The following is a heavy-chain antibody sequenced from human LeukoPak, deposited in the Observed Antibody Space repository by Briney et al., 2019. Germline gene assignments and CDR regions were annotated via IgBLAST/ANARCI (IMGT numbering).Heavy chain of an antibody. J-gene: IGHJ4*02. V-gene: IGHV3-49*04. Sequence: PGGSLRLSCTTSGFTFSNYPMSWVRQAPGKGLEWLALLGSTAYGGTTKYAASVKDRFTISRDDSKSIAYLQMNSLKTEDTAVYYCTRPYYDYLTGYYSDYWGQGTLVTVSS. D-gene: IGHD3-9*01. CDR3: TRPYYDYLTGYYSDY. CDR2: LGSTAYGGTT. CDR1: GFTFSNYP.